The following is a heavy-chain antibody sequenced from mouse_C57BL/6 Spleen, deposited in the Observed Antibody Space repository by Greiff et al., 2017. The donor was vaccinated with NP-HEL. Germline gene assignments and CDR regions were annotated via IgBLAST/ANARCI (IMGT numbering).Heavy chain of an antibody. CDR1: GFNIKDDY. Sequence: EVQLQQSGAELVRPGASVKLSCTASGFNIKDDYMHWVKQRPEQGLEWIGWIDPENGDTEYASKFQGKATITADTSSNTAYLQLSSLTSEDTAVYYCTSHYYGSSYWYFDGWGTGTTVTVSS. CDR3: TSHYYGSSYWYFDG. D-gene: IGHD1-1*01. J-gene: IGHJ1*03. V-gene: IGHV14-4*01. CDR2: IDPENGDT.